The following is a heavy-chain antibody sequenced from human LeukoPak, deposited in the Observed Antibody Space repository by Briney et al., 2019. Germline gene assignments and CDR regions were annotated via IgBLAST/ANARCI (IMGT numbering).Heavy chain of an antibody. Sequence: ASVKVSCKASGYTFTSYGISWVRQAPGQGLEWMGWISAYNGNTNYAQKLQGRVTMTTDTSTSTAYMELRRLRSDDTAVYYCARDYYDSSGYQTFDYWGQGTLVTVSS. J-gene: IGHJ4*02. V-gene: IGHV1-18*01. CDR3: ARDYYDSSGYQTFDY. CDR1: GYTFTSYG. D-gene: IGHD3-22*01. CDR2: ISAYNGNT.